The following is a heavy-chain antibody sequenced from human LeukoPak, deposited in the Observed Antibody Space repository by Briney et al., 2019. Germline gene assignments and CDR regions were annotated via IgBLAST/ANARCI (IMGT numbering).Heavy chain of an antibody. CDR1: GYTFTGYY. CDR3: ARGMYSSSSAQGYYYYYYMDV. D-gene: IGHD6-6*01. CDR2: MNPNSGGT. J-gene: IGHJ6*03. V-gene: IGHV1-2*02. Sequence: GASVKVSCKASGYTFTGYYMHWVRQATGQGLEWMGWMNPNSGGTNYAQKFQGRVTMTRDTSISTAYMELSRLRSDDTAVYYCARGMYSSSSAQGYYYYYYMDVWGKGTTVTVSS.